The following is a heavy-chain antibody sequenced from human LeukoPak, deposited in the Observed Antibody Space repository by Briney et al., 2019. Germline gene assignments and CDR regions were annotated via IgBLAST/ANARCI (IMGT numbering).Heavy chain of an antibody. D-gene: IGHD2-15*01. CDR1: GGSFSGYY. Sequence: SETLSLTCAVYGGSFSGYYWSWIRQPPGKGLEWIGEINHSGSTNYNPSLKSRVTISVDTSKNQFSLKLSSVTAADTAVYYCARLHSSDIVVVVAATGPHYYYYGMDVWGQGTTVTVSS. J-gene: IGHJ6*02. CDR2: INHSGST. V-gene: IGHV4-34*01. CDR3: ARLHSSDIVVVVAATGPHYYYYGMDV.